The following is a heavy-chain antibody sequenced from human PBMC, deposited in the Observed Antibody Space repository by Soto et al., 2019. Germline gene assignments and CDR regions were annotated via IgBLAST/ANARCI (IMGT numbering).Heavy chain of an antibody. CDR1: GFNFYAYA. V-gene: IGHV3-23*01. CDR2: VTDTGGST. CDR3: AKSSGSYFFN. Sequence: GGSLRLSCAASGFNFYAYAMTWVRQAPGKGLEWVSAVTDTGGSTYYADSVKGRFTISRDNSKNTLYLQMNSLRAEDTAVYYCAKSSGSYFFNWGQGTLVTVSS. J-gene: IGHJ4*02. D-gene: IGHD1-26*01.